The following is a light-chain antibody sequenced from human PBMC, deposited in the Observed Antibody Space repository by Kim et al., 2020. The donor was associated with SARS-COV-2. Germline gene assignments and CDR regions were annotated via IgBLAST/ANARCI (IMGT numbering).Light chain of an antibody. Sequence: SSELTQDPAVSVALGQTVRITCQGDSLRSYYASWYQQKPGQAPVLVIFGKSNRPSGIPDRFSGSSSGNTASLTITGAQAEDEADYYCNSRDSSGNHLLFGGGTQLTVL. J-gene: IGLJ3*02. CDR1: SLRSYY. V-gene: IGLV3-19*01. CDR3: NSRDSSGNHLL. CDR2: GKS.